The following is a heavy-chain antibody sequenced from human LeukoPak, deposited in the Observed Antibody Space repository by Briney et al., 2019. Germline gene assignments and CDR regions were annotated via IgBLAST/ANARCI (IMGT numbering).Heavy chain of an antibody. Sequence: PGGSLRLSCAASGFTFSSYAMSWVRQAAGKGLEWVSAISGSGGSTYYADSVKGRFTISRDNSKKPLYLQMNSLRGEDTAVYECAKEGPSYYYGSGSYPYWGQGTLVTVSS. J-gene: IGHJ4*02. CDR1: GFTFSSYA. CDR2: ISGSGGST. CDR3: AKEGPSYYYGSGSYPY. D-gene: IGHD3-10*01. V-gene: IGHV3-23*01.